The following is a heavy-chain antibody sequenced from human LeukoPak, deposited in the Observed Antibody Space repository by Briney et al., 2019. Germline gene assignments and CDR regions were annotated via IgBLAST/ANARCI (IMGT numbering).Heavy chain of an antibody. CDR3: AKLHYDILTGYFPDAFDI. CDR2: ISGSGGST. V-gene: IGHV3-23*01. Sequence: GGSLRLSCAASGSTFSSYAMSWVRQAPGKGLEWVSAISGSGGSTYYADSVKGRFTISRDNSKNTLYLQMNSLRAEDTAVYYCAKLHYDILTGYFPDAFDIWGQGTVVTVSS. CDR1: GSTFSSYA. D-gene: IGHD3-9*01. J-gene: IGHJ3*02.